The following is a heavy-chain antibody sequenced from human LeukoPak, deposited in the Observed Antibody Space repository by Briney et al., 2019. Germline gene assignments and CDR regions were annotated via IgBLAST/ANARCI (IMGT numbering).Heavy chain of an antibody. J-gene: IGHJ4*02. CDR1: GYSFTRFW. CDR2: IYPGDSDT. CDR3: ARLGVVGATSAGFFDY. V-gene: IGHV5-51*01. D-gene: IGHD1-26*01. Sequence: GESLKISCKGSGYSFTRFWIGWVRQMPGKGLEWMGIIYPGDSDTRYSPSFQGQVTISADKSISTAYLQWSSLQASDTAIYYCARLGVVGATSAGFFDYWGQGTLVTVSS.